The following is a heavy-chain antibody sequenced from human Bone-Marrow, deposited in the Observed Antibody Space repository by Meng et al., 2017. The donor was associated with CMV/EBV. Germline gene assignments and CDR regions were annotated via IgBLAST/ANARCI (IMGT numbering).Heavy chain of an antibody. CDR2: ISDSGST. V-gene: IGHV4-39*07. D-gene: IGHD2/OR15-2a*01. J-gene: IGHJ4*02. CDR1: GGSIISMGYY. Sequence: SETLSLTCNVSGGSIISMGYYWGWIRQPPGKGLEWFGLISDSGSTYYNPSLRSRVTMSVDTSKNQFSLKLNSVTAADTAVNYCAKEIQIGVDYWGQGTLVTVSS. CDR3: AKEIQIGVDY.